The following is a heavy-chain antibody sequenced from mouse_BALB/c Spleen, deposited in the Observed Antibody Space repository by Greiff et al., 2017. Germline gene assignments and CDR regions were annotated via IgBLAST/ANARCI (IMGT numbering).Heavy chain of an antibody. Sequence: QVQLKESGAELVKPGASVKLSCKTSGYTFTSYWIQWVKQRPGQGLGWIGEIFPGTGTTYYNEKFKGKATLTIDTSSSTAYMQLSSLTSEDSAVYFCARRGGNSYYFDYWGQGTTLTVSS. D-gene: IGHD2-1*01. J-gene: IGHJ2*01. CDR1: GYTFTSYW. V-gene: IGHV1S132*01. CDR2: IFPGTGTT. CDR3: ARRGGNSYYFDY.